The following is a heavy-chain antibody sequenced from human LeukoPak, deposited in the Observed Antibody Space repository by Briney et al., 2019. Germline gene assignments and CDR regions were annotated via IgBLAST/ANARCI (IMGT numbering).Heavy chain of an antibody. CDR1: GDTVSSNIAA. Sequence: QTLSLPFSISGDTVSSNIAAWNWIRQSPSRGLEWLGRTYYRSKWNNDYAVSGKSRISINQDTSKNQFSLQLNSVTPEDTAVYYCARDLCSGGSCYWRFDYWGQGTLVTVPS. J-gene: IGHJ4*02. CDR2: TYYRSKWNN. D-gene: IGHD2-15*01. CDR3: ARDLCSGGSCYWRFDY. V-gene: IGHV6-1*01.